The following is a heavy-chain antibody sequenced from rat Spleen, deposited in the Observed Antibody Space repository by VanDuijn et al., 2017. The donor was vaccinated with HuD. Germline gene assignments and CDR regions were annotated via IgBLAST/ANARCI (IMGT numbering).Heavy chain of an antibody. Sequence: EVQLVESGGGLVQPGRSXXLSCAAXXXTLXXHFXXWVRTAPTKGLEWVANISTGGGNTYYRDSVKGRFTISRKNAKITLYLQMDSLRSEDTATYYCTTDWELHYWGQGVMVTVSS. CDR3: TTDWELHY. CDR1: XXTLXXHF. V-gene: IGHV5-27*01. CDR2: ISTGGGNT. D-gene: IGHD5-1*01. J-gene: IGHJ2*01.